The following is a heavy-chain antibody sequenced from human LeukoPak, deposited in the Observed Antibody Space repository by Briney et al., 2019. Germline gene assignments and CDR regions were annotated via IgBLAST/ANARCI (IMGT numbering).Heavy chain of an antibody. J-gene: IGHJ4*02. V-gene: IGHV3-30*02. D-gene: IGHD6-19*01. CDR3: AKDRAVAGKTFDY. Sequence: GGSLRLSCAASGFTFSNFGIHWVRQAPGKGLEWVAFIPYDGGNKYYADSVKGRLTISRDNSKNTLFLQMNSLGAEDTAVYYCAKDRAVAGKTFDYWGQGTLVTVSS. CDR2: IPYDGGNK. CDR1: GFTFSNFG.